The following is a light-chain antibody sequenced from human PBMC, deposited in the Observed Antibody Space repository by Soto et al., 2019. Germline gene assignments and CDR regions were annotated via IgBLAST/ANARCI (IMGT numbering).Light chain of an antibody. J-gene: IGKJ4*01. V-gene: IGKV2-28*01. CDR3: MQALQSPLT. Sequence: EIVMTQSPVSLPVIPGEPASISCGSSQSLLHSNGYNYLDWYLQKPGQSPQLLIYLGSHRASGVPDRFSGSGSDTDFTLKISRVEADDVGVYFCMQALQSPLTFGGGTKVAI. CDR1: QSLLHSNGYNY. CDR2: LGS.